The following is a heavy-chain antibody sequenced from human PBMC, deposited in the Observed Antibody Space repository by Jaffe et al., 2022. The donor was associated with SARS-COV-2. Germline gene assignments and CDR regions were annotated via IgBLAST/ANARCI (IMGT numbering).Heavy chain of an antibody. CDR2: IYTSGST. V-gene: IGHV4-61*02. D-gene: IGHD6-19*01. CDR3: ARGADSSGVGAFDY. Sequence: QVQLQESGPGLVKPSQTLSLTCTVSGGSISSGSYYWSWIRQPAGKGLEWIGRIYTSGSTNYNPSLKSRVTISVDTSKNQFSLKLSSVTAADTAVYYCARGADSSGVGAFDYWGQGTLVTVSS. J-gene: IGHJ4*02. CDR1: GGSISSGSYY.